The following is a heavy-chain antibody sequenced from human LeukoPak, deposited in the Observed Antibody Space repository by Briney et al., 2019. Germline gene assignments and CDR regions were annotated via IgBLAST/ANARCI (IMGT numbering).Heavy chain of an antibody. Sequence: PSETLSLTCTVSGGSISSSSYYWGWIRQPPGKGLEWIGNIYYSGSTDYNPSLKSRVTISVDTSKNQFSLKLSSVTAADTAVYYCARRGTRYCSGGSCFLIDYRFDPWGQGTLVTVSS. J-gene: IGHJ5*02. D-gene: IGHD2-15*01. CDR2: IYYSGST. CDR1: GGSISSSSYY. V-gene: IGHV4-39*01. CDR3: ARRGTRYCSGGSCFLIDYRFDP.